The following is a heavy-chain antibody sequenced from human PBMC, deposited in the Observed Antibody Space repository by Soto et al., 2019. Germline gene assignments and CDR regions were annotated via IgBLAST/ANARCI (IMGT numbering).Heavy chain of an antibody. CDR3: ARGGIAARRGSDY. Sequence: SETLSLTCAVYGGSFSGYYWSWIRQPPGKGLEWIGEINHSGSTNYSPSLKSRVTISVDTSKNQFSLKLSSVTAADTAVYYCARGGIAARRGSDYWGQGTLVTVSS. D-gene: IGHD6-6*01. CDR1: GGSFSGYY. V-gene: IGHV4-34*01. CDR2: INHSGST. J-gene: IGHJ4*02.